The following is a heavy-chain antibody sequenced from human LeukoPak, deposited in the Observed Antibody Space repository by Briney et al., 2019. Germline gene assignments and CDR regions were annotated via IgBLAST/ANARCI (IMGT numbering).Heavy chain of an antibody. D-gene: IGHD3-9*01. Sequence: SETLSLTCAVYGGSFSGYYWSWIRQPPGKGLEWIGEIKHSGSTNYNPSLKSRVTISVDTSKNQFSLKLSSVTAADTAVYYCARGYFDWLYPVNWFDPWGQGTLVTVSS. J-gene: IGHJ5*02. CDR3: ARGYFDWLYPVNWFDP. CDR1: GGSFSGYY. CDR2: IKHSGST. V-gene: IGHV4-34*01.